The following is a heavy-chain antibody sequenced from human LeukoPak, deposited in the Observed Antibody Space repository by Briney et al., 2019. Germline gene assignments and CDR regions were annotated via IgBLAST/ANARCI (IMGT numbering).Heavy chain of an antibody. D-gene: IGHD4/OR15-4a*01. J-gene: IGHJ4*02. CDR1: GFTFSSYG. V-gene: IGHV3-30*03. CDR2: ISYDGSKK. Sequence: PGRSLRLSCAASGFTFSSYGMHWVRQAPGKGLEWVAVISYDGSKKYYADSVKGRFTISRDNTKTSLYLQMNSLRAEDTAVYYCARGGANYVVNWGQGTLVTVSS. CDR3: ARGGANYVVN.